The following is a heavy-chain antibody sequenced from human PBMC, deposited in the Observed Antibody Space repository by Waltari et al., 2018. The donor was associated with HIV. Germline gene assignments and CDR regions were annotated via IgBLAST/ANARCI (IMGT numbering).Heavy chain of an antibody. J-gene: IGHJ5*02. D-gene: IGHD2-21*02. CDR2: ITTFNVNA. Sequence: QMQLVQSGAEVKKTGSSVKVSCKASGYTFTYRYLHWVRQAPGQALEWMGWITTFNVNANYAQKFRYRVTITRDRSMSTAYMELSSLRSEDTAMYYCATCGGDCPEGWFDPWGQGTLVTVSS. CDR1: GYTFTYRY. V-gene: IGHV1-45*02. CDR3: ATCGGDCPEGWFDP.